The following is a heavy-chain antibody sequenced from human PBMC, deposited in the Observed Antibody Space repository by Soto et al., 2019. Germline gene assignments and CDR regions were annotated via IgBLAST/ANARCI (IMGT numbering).Heavy chain of an antibody. Sequence: SETLSLTCTVSGGSISSFYWSWIRQPPGKGLEWIGNIYYSGSTSYNPSLKSRVTISVDTSKNQFSLKLSSVTAADTAVYYCGRSVLDRGPFGYWGQGTLVTVSS. CDR1: GGSISSFY. D-gene: IGHD2-8*01. CDR2: IYYSGST. V-gene: IGHV4-59*03. J-gene: IGHJ4*02. CDR3: GRSVLDRGPFGY.